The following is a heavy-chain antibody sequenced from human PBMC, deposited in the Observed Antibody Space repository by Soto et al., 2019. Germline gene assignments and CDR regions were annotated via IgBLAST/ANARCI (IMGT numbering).Heavy chain of an antibody. CDR3: AKSGVGYDFWSGYYS. CDR1: GFTFSSYA. J-gene: IGHJ5*02. D-gene: IGHD3-3*01. CDR2: ISGSGGST. Sequence: LRLSCAASGFTFSSYAMSWVRQAPGKGLEWVSAISGSGGSTYYADSVKGRFTISRDNSKNTLYLQMNSLRAEDTAVYYCAKSGVGYDFWSGYYSWGQGTLVTVSS. V-gene: IGHV3-23*01.